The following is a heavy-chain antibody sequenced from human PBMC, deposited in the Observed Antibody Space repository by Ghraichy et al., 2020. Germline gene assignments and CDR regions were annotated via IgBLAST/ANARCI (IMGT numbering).Heavy chain of an antibody. Sequence: GGSLRLSCAASGFTFSSYAMSWVRQAPGKGLEWVSSISGSGGSTYYADSVKGRFTISRDNSKNTLYLQMNSLRAEDTAVYYCAKDREQLVRGVYYYYGMDVWGQGTTVTVSS. CDR2: ISGSGGST. J-gene: IGHJ6*02. V-gene: IGHV3-23*01. D-gene: IGHD6-6*01. CDR1: GFTFSSYA. CDR3: AKDREQLVRGVYYYYGMDV.